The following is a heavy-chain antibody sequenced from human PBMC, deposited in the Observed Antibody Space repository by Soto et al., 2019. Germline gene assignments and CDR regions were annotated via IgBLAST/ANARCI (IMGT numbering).Heavy chain of an antibody. Sequence: SETLSLTCAVYGGSFSGYSWSWIRQPPGKGLEWIGEINHSGSTNYNPSLKSRVTISVDTTKNQFSPKLSSVTAADTAVDYCARGPRDIVVVVAGRYFDYWGQGTLVTVSS. CDR3: ARGPRDIVVVVAGRYFDY. CDR1: GGSFSGYS. CDR2: INHSGST. D-gene: IGHD2-15*01. V-gene: IGHV4-34*01. J-gene: IGHJ4*02.